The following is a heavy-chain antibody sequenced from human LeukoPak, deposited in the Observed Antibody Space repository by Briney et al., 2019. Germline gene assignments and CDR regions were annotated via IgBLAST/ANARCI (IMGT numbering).Heavy chain of an antibody. CDR3: AKEIYGDPTGGRFQH. J-gene: IGHJ1*01. CDR1: GFTFSNYA. V-gene: IGHV3-23*01. D-gene: IGHD4-17*01. CDR2: ISGGGGST. Sequence: HPGGSLRLSCAASGFTFSNYAMSWVRQAPGKGLEWVSVISGGGGSTYYADSVEGRFTVSRDNSKNTLYLQMNSLRAEDTAVFYCAKEIYGDPTGGRFQHWGQGTLVTVSS.